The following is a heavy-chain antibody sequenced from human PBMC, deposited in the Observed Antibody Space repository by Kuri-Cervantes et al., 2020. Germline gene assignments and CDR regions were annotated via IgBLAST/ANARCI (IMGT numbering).Heavy chain of an antibody. J-gene: IGHJ4*02. CDR1: GFTFDDYA. CDR3: VKDYHRDTAMVNGFDY. CDR2: ISWHSVTI. Sequence: GGSLRLSCAASGFTFDDYAMHWVRQAPGKGLEWVSGISWHSVTIGYADAVRGRFTISRDNSKNTLSLQMNSLRAEDTAVYYCVKDYHRDTAMVNGFDYWGQGTLVTVSS. V-gene: IGHV3-9*01. D-gene: IGHD5-18*01.